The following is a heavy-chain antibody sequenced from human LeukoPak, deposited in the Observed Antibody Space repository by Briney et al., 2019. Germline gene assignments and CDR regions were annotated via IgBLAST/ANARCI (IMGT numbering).Heavy chain of an antibody. V-gene: IGHV4-31*03. D-gene: IGHD3-3*01. Sequence: SQTLSLTCTVSGGSISRGGYYWSWIRQHPGKGLEWIGYIYYSGSTYYNPSLKSRVTISVDTSKNQFSLKLSSVTAADTAVYYCARALLAGVAPHPPAEYFQHWGQGTLVTVSS. CDR1: GGSISRGGYY. CDR2: IYYSGST. J-gene: IGHJ1*01. CDR3: ARALLAGVAPHPPAEYFQH.